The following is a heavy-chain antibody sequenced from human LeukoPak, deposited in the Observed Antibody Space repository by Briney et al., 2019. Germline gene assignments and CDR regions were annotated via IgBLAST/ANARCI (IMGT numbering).Heavy chain of an antibody. CDR2: INHSGST. J-gene: IGHJ4*02. V-gene: IGHV4-34*01. CDR3: ARLRDGYNNLSPFDY. CDR1: GGSFSGYY. Sequence: SETLSLTCAVYGGSFSGYYWSWIRQPPGKGLEWIGEINHSGSTNYSPSLRSRVTISVDTSKNQFSLKLISVTAADTAVYYCARLRDGYNNLSPFDYWGQGTLVTVSS. D-gene: IGHD5-24*01.